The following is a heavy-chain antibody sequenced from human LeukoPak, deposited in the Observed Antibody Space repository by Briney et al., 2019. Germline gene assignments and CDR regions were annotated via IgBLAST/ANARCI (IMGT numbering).Heavy chain of an antibody. Sequence: SETLSLTCTVSGGSISSYYWSWIRQPAGKGLEWIGRIYTSGSTNYNPSLKSRVTMSVDTSKNLFSLRLSSVTAADTAVYYCARHDYDPNWFDPWGQGTLVTVSS. CDR1: GGSISSYY. V-gene: IGHV4-4*07. CDR3: ARHDYDPNWFDP. CDR2: IYTSGST. D-gene: IGHD3-16*01. J-gene: IGHJ5*02.